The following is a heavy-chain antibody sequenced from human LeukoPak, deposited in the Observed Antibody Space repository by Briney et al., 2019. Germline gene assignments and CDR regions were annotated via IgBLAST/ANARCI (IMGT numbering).Heavy chain of an antibody. V-gene: IGHV3-23*01. J-gene: IGHJ4*02. CDR1: GFTFSSYG. CDR3: AKDYLPQQWLANFDY. Sequence: PGGSLRLSCAASGFTFSSYGMSWVRQAPGKGLEWVSAISGSGGSTYYADSVKGRFTISRDNSKNTLYLQMNSLRAEDTAVYYCAKDYLPQQWLANFDYWGQGTLVTVSS. D-gene: IGHD6-19*01. CDR2: ISGSGGST.